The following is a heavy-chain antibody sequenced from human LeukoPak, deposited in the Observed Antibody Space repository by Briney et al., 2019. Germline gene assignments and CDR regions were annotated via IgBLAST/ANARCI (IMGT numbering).Heavy chain of an antibody. CDR2: IYYSGST. V-gene: IGHV4-59*12. Sequence: PSETLSLTCTVSGGSISSYYWSWIRQPPGKGLEWIGYIYYSGSTNYNPSLKSRVTISVDTSKNQFSLKLSSVTAADTAVYYCARGRGYCSSTSCYPYYYYYMDVWGKGTTVTVSS. D-gene: IGHD2-2*01. CDR3: ARGRGYCSSTSCYPYYYYYMDV. J-gene: IGHJ6*03. CDR1: GGSISSYY.